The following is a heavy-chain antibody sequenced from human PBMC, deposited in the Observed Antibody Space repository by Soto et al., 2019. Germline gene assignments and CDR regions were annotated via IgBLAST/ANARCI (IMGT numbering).Heavy chain of an antibody. D-gene: IGHD1-26*01. V-gene: IGHV3-23*01. CDR2: ISGSGFKK. CDR1: GFIFENFG. CDR3: AKNQGVELVPLATVDWFDP. J-gene: IGHJ5*02. Sequence: GGSLGLSCAASGFIFENFGMSWVRQAPGKGLEWISSISGSGFKKYYADSVKGRFTISRDNSKSTVYLELNNLSAEDTAVYHCAKNQGVELVPLATVDWFDPWGQGSVVTVSS.